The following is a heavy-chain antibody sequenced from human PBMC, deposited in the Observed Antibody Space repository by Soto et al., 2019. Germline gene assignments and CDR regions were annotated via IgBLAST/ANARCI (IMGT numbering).Heavy chain of an antibody. CDR3: ARDSDGSYYSPYWFDP. D-gene: IGHD1-26*01. V-gene: IGHV1-18*01. CDR1: GYTFTSYG. J-gene: IGHJ5*02. CDR2: ISAYNGNT. Sequence: AASVKVSCKASGYTFTSYGISWVRQAPGQGLEWMGWISAYNGNTNYAQKLQGRVTMTTDTSTSTAYMELRSLRSDDTAVYYCARDSDGSYYSPYWFDPWGQGTLVTVSS.